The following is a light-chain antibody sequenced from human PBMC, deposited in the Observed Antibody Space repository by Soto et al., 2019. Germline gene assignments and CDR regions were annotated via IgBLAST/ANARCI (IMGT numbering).Light chain of an antibody. CDR1: QSVNSDY. J-gene: IGKJ5*01. CDR3: LHYGGSPLT. V-gene: IGKV3-20*01. Sequence: EIVLTQSPGALSLSPGERATLSCRASQSVNSDYLAWFQQKPGQAPRLLIYGASTRNTGIPERFSGSGSGTDFTLTIGRLEPGDFAVYYCLHYGGSPLTFGQGTRLEIK. CDR2: GAS.